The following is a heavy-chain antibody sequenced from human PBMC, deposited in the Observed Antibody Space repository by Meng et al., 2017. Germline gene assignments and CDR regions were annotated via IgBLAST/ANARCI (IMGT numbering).Heavy chain of an antibody. CDR3: ARIGDWGSTRYFDY. CDR2: IYHSGST. V-gene: IGHV4-4*02. CDR1: GGSISMSNW. Sequence: GQLTESGPGVVKPSGTLSLPCAVSGGSISMSNWWSWVRQPPGKGLEWIGEIYHSGSTNYNPSLKSRVTISVDKSKNQFSLKLSSVTAADTAVYYCARIGDWGSTRYFDYWGQGTLVTVSS. J-gene: IGHJ4*02. D-gene: IGHD7-27*01.